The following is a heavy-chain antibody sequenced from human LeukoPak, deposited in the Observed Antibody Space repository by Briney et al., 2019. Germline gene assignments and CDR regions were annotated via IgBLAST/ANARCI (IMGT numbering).Heavy chain of an antibody. D-gene: IGHD5-24*01. Sequence: GGSLRLSCAASGFTFSIYWMSWVRQAPGKGLEWVSAISGSGGSTYYADSVKGRFTISRDNSKNTLYLQMNSLRAEDTAVYFCAKGRDAPYYFDYWGQGTLVTVSS. CDR2: ISGSGGST. CDR3: AKGRDAPYYFDY. CDR1: GFTFSIYW. J-gene: IGHJ4*02. V-gene: IGHV3-23*01.